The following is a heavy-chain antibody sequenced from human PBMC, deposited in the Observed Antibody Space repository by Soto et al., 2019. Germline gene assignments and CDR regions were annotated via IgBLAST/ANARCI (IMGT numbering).Heavy chain of an antibody. CDR3: AREGWNRATRYYYYYYGMDV. Sequence: ASVKVSCKASGYTFTGYYMHWVRQAPGQGLEWMGWINPNSGGTNYAQKFQGRVTMTRDTSISTAYMELSRLRSGDTAVYYCAREGWNRATRYYYYYYGMDVWGQGTTVTVSS. CDR2: INPNSGGT. D-gene: IGHD1-1*01. J-gene: IGHJ6*02. CDR1: GYTFTGYY. V-gene: IGHV1-2*02.